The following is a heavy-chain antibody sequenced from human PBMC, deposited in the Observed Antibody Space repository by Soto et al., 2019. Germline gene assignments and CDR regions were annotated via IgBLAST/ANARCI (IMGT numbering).Heavy chain of an antibody. CDR2: VNPRDGTT. J-gene: IGHJ6*02. V-gene: IGHV1-46*01. D-gene: IGHD6-6*01. CDR3: ARVESIAARPSYYYYGMDV. Sequence: ASVKVSCKASGYTFTNFFIHWVRQAPGQGLEWMGIVNPRDGTTTYAQNFLGSVAMTRDTSTTTLYLGLRNLRSDDTAVYYCARVESIAARPSYYYYGMDVWGQGTTVTVSS. CDR1: GYTFTNFF.